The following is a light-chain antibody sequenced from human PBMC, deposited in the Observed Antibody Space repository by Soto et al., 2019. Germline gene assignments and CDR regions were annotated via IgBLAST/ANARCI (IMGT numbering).Light chain of an antibody. Sequence: EIVLTQSPGTLSLSPGERATLSCRASQSVSSSYLAWYQQTPGQAPRLLIYGASSRATGIPDRFSGSGSGTDFTLTISRLEPEDFAVYYCQHYGSSPWTFGQGTKVEIK. CDR3: QHYGSSPWT. V-gene: IGKV3-20*01. CDR2: GAS. J-gene: IGKJ1*01. CDR1: QSVSSSY.